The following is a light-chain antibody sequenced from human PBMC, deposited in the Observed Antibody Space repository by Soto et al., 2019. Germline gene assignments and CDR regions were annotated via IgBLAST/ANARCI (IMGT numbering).Light chain of an antibody. CDR2: DVS. CDR1: QSISNW. J-gene: IGKJ2*01. Sequence: IQIPLSPSSLSASVRDSVNITFRASQSISNWLAWYQQKPGKAPTLLIYDVSRLESGVPSRFSGSGSGTEFTLTINSLQPDDFATYYCQQYDTYYTFGQETKVDIK. CDR3: QQYDTYYT. V-gene: IGKV1-5*01.